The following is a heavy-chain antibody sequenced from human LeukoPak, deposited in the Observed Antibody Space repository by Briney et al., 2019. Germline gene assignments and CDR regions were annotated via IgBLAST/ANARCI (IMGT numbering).Heavy chain of an antibody. CDR1: GASISSGDYY. D-gene: IGHD6-13*01. CDR2: IYYSGST. CDR3: ARAGAAAGEYFQH. Sequence: PSETLSLTCTVSGASISSGDYYWSWIRQPPGKGLEWIGYIYYSGSTYYNPSLKSRVTISVDTSKNQFSLKLSSVTAADTAVYYCARAGAAAGEYFQHWGQGTLVTVSS. V-gene: IGHV4-30-4*01. J-gene: IGHJ1*01.